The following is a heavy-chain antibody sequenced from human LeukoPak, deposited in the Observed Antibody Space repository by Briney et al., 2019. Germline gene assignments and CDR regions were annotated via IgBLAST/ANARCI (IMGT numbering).Heavy chain of an antibody. V-gene: IGHV4-4*07. CDR1: GGSISSYY. Sequence: SKTLSLTCTVSGGSISSYYWSWIRQPAGKGLEWIGRIYTSGSTNYNPSLKSRVTMSVDTSKNQFSLKLSSVTAADTAVYYCARDGKDVLGYSYTMDVWGKGTTVTVSS. CDR3: ARDGKDVLGYSYTMDV. J-gene: IGHJ6*04. D-gene: IGHD5-18*01. CDR2: IYTSGST.